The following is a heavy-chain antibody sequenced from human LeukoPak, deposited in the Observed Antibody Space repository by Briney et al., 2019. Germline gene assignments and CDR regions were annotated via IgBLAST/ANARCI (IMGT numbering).Heavy chain of an antibody. V-gene: IGHV4-34*01. Sequence: SETLSLTCAVYGGSFSGYYWSWIRQPPGKGLEWIGEINHSGSTNYNPSLKSRVTISVDTSKNQFSLKLSSVTAADTAVYYCARVKGYYDSSGYSGRRLYYFDYWGQGTLVTVSS. J-gene: IGHJ4*02. CDR2: INHSGST. CDR3: ARVKGYYDSSGYSGRRLYYFDY. D-gene: IGHD3-22*01. CDR1: GGSFSGYY.